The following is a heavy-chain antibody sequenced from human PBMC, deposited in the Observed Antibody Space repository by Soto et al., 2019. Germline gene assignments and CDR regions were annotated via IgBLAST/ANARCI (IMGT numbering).Heavy chain of an antibody. D-gene: IGHD3-22*01. V-gene: IGHV4-34*01. CDR1: GGSFSGYY. Sequence: ASETLSLTCAVYGGSFSGYYWSWIRQPPGKGLEWIGEINHSGSTNYNPSLKSRVTISVDTSKNQFSLKLSSVTAADTAVYYCARGDYYDSSGYYYGKVPFDIWGQGTMVTVSS. J-gene: IGHJ3*02. CDR2: INHSGST. CDR3: ARGDYYDSSGYYYGKVPFDI.